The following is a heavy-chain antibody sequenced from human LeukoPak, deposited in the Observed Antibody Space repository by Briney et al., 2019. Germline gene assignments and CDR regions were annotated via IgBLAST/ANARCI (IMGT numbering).Heavy chain of an antibody. J-gene: IGHJ6*02. CDR3: AKVISPYYYYDMDV. D-gene: IGHD3-10*01. V-gene: IGHV3-23*01. CDR2: ISGSGGST. CDR1: GFTFSSYA. Sequence: GGSLRLSCAASGFTFSSYAMSWVRQAPGKGLEWVSAISGSGGSTYYADSVKGRFTISRDNSKNTLYLQMNSLRAEDTAVYYCAKVISPYYYYDMDVWGQGTTVTVSS.